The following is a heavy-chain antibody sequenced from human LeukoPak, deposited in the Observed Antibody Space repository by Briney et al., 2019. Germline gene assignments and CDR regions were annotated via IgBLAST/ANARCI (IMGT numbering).Heavy chain of an antibody. CDR1: GFTFSSYA. CDR3: AKSGSYTNWFDP. Sequence: PGGSLRLSCASSGFTFSSYAMSWVPQAPGKGLEWVSAISGSGGSTYYADSVKGRFTISRDNSKNTLYLQMNSLRAEDTAVYYCAKSGSYTNWFDPWGQGTLVTVSS. D-gene: IGHD1-26*01. V-gene: IGHV3-23*01. J-gene: IGHJ5*02. CDR2: ISGSGGST.